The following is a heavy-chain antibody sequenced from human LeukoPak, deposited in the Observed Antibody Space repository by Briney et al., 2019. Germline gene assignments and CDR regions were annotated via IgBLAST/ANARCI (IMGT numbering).Heavy chain of an antibody. CDR2: ISSSSSYI. CDR1: GFTFSTYT. CDR3: AKDGSGSDYYDSSGIGLGFDP. D-gene: IGHD3-22*01. J-gene: IGHJ5*02. Sequence: GGSLRLSCAASGFTFSTYTMNWVRQAPGKGLEWVSSISSSSSYIYYADSVKGRFTISRDNSKNTLYLQMNSLRAEDTAVYYCAKDGSGSDYYDSSGIGLGFDPWGQGTLVTVSS. V-gene: IGHV3-21*01.